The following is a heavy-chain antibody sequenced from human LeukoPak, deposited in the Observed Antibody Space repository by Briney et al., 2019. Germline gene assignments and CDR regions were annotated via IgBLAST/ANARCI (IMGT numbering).Heavy chain of an antibody. D-gene: IGHD2-15*01. CDR3: AKDKDSYPPNNCFDP. Sequence: PGGSLSLSCAATGFTFSSYDMTWVRPAPGKGLEWVSSISGSGDSTYYVESVKGRFTISRDNSKNTLYLQMNSLRADYTAVYYCAKDKDSYPPNNCFDPWGQGTLVTVSS. V-gene: IGHV3-23*01. J-gene: IGHJ5*02. CDR1: GFTFSSYD. CDR2: ISGSGDST.